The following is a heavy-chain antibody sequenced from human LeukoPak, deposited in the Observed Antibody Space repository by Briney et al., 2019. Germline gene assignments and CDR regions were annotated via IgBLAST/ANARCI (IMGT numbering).Heavy chain of an antibody. V-gene: IGHV3-74*01. D-gene: IGHD1-26*01. J-gene: IGHJ4*02. CDR3: ARGKWELLED. Sequence: GGSLRLSCAASGLTFSSYWMHWVGHAPGKGRVGVSRINSEGSSTNYADSVNGPFTISTDNAKNTLYLQMNSLRSEDTAVYYCARGKWELLEDWGQGTLVTVSS. CDR1: GLTFSSYW. CDR2: INSEGSST.